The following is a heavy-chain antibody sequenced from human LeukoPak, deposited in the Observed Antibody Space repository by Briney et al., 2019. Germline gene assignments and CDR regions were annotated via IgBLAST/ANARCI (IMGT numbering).Heavy chain of an antibody. J-gene: IGHJ6*03. CDR1: GFTFSSYG. D-gene: IGHD3-22*01. CDR2: IRYDGSKK. V-gene: IGHV3-30*02. Sequence: GGSLRLSCAASGFTFSSYGMHWVRQAPGKGLEWVAFIRYDGSKKYYADSVKGRFTSSRDNSKNTLYLQMNSLRAEDTAVYYCARDRFDDSSGYYYHRYYYMDVWGKGTTVTVSS. CDR3: ARDRFDDSSGYYYHRYYYMDV.